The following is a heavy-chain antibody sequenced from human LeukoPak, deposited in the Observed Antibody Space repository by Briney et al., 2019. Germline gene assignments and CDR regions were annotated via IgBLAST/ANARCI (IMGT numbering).Heavy chain of an antibody. CDR1: GGSISSYY. V-gene: IGHV4-59*01. CDR2: IYYSGST. J-gene: IGHJ4*02. D-gene: IGHD2-15*01. Sequence: SETLSLICTVSGGSISSYYWSWIRQPPGKGLEWIGYIYYSGSTNYNPSLKSRVTISVDTSKNQFSLKLSSVTAADTAVYYCARAAQSYCSGGSCRYYFDYWGQGTLVTVSS. CDR3: ARAAQSYCSGGSCRYYFDY.